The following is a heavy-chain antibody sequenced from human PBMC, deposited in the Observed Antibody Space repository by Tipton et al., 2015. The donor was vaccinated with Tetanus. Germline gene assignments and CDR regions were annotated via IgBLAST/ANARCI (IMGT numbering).Heavy chain of an antibody. J-gene: IGHJ5*02. CDR3: ARDHRLSASYAGWVGP. D-gene: IGHD2-8*01. Sequence: LSLTCSVSGGSINPYYWSWIRQPPGKGLEWIGNIYSSGSTYYNPSLKSRVTISVDTSRNQFSLRLKSVTPADTAMYYCARDHRLSASYAGWVGPWGQGTLVTVSS. CDR2: IYSSGST. CDR1: GGSINPYY. V-gene: IGHV4-59*01.